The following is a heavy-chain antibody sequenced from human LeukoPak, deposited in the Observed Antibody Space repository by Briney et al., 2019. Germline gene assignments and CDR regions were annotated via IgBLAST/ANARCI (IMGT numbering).Heavy chain of an antibody. V-gene: IGHV4-59*01. CDR3: AGSGYSHGYHAQLDY. Sequence: SETLSLTCTVSGGSISSYYWSWIRQPPGKGLELIGYIYYSGSTNYNPSLKGRVTISVDTSKNQFYLKLSSVTAADTAVYYCAGSGYSHGYHAQLDYWGQGTLVTVSS. CDR2: IYYSGST. J-gene: IGHJ4*02. CDR1: GGSISSYY. D-gene: IGHD5-18*01.